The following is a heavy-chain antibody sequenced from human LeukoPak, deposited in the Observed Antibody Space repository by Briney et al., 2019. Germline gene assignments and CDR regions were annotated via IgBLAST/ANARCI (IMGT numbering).Heavy chain of an antibody. Sequence: GGSLRLSCAASGFTFSNYWMTWVRQAPGKGLEWVAVIYYDGSNQYYVDSVKGRFTVSRDNAKNTLYLQMDSLRAEDTAVYYRATDRNSGKYYDYWGQGTLVTVSS. V-gene: IGHV3-33*08. D-gene: IGHD1-26*01. CDR1: GFTFSNYW. CDR2: IYYDGSNQ. CDR3: ATDRNSGKYYDY. J-gene: IGHJ4*02.